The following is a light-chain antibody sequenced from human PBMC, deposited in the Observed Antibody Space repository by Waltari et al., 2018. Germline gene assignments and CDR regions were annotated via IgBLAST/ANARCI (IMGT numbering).Light chain of an antibody. CDR1: QNIADL. J-gene: IGKJ3*01. CDR2: DAS. V-gene: IGKV3D-15*01. CDR3: QQYYTWPVT. Sequence: EIVMTQSPATLSVSPGERVILSCRTSQNIADLLAWYQQKPGQAPALLIHDASTRATGIPDRFSGGGSATEFTLTISSLQSEDFAVYYCQQYYTWPVTCGPGTKVEIK.